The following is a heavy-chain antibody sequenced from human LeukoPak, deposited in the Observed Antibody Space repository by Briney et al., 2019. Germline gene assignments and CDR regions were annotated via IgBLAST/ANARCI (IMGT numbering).Heavy chain of an antibody. Sequence: PGGSLRLSCAASGFTFSSYSMNWVRQAPGKGLEWVSSISSSSSYIYYADSVKGRFTISRDNAKNSLYLQMNSLRAEDTAVYYCGTYYDFWSAPPEGDAFDIWGQGTMVTVSS. D-gene: IGHD3-3*01. CDR2: ISSSSSYI. V-gene: IGHV3-21*01. CDR3: GTYYDFWSAPPEGDAFDI. J-gene: IGHJ3*02. CDR1: GFTFSSYS.